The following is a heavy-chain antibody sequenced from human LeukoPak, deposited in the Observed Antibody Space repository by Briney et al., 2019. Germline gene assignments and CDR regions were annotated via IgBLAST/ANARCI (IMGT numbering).Heavy chain of an antibody. D-gene: IGHD6-6*01. CDR3: ARWVIAARGPNYNYYGMDV. Sequence: SVKVSCKASGGTFSSYAISWVRQAPGQGLERMGRIIPILGIANYAQKFQGRVTMTRDTSTSTVYMELSSLRSEDTAVYYCARWVIAARGPNYNYYGMDVWGQGTTVTVSS. J-gene: IGHJ6*02. CDR2: IIPILGIA. V-gene: IGHV1-69*04. CDR1: GGTFSSYA.